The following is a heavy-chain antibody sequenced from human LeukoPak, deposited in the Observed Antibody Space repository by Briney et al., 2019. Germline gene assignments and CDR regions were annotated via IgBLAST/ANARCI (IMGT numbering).Heavy chain of an antibody. D-gene: IGHD2/OR15-2a*01. V-gene: IGHV4-59*08. J-gene: IGHJ4*02. CDR3: TRLDCLSNECYNY. CDR1: GNSITSDF. Sequence: SETLSLTCSVSGNSITSDFWSWIRQSPGKGLEWIGYINYSGRSEYDPSLKSRVTISVDRSTKRVSLKMRSVTAADTAVYYCTRLDCLSNECYNYWAVGALVTVSS. CDR2: INYSGRS.